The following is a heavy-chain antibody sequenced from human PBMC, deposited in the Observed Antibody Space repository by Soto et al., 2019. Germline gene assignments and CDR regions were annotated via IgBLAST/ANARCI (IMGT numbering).Heavy chain of an antibody. D-gene: IGHD3-3*01. V-gene: IGHV3-48*01. CDR3: ARDKYDFWSGAPLEGDAFDI. Sequence: PGGALSVPCPASGFHLRSYRMNLGRQAPWKGLECVSYISSSSSTVYYADSVKGRFTISRDNAKNSLYLQMNSLRAEDTAVYYCARDKYDFWSGAPLEGDAFDIWGQGTMVTVSS. CDR2: ISSSSSTV. CDR1: GFHLRSYR. J-gene: IGHJ3*02.